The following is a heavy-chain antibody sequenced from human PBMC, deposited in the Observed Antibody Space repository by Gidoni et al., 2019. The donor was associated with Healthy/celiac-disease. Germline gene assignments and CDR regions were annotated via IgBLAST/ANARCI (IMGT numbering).Heavy chain of an antibody. D-gene: IGHD1-26*01. J-gene: IGHJ1*01. CDR2: IYSGGST. CDR1: GFTVSSNY. CDR3: ASGVGADSAEYFQH. Sequence: EVQLVESGGGLIQPGGSLRLSCAASGFTVSSNYMSWVRQAPGKGLEWVSVIYSGGSTYYADSVKGRFTISRDNSKNTLYLQMNSLRAEDTAVYYCASGVGADSAEYFQHWGQGTLVTVSS. V-gene: IGHV3-53*01.